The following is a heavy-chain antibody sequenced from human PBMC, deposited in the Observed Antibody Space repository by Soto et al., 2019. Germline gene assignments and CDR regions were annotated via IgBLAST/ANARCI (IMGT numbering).Heavy chain of an antibody. CDR1: GFTFSTYT. CDR3: ARRGSSQHVGNPLDY. V-gene: IGHV3-48*01. D-gene: IGHD5-18*01. J-gene: IGHJ4*02. Sequence: EVQLVESGGGLVQPGGSLRLSCAASGFTFSTYTMNWVRQAPGKGLEWVSYITSSTSSIYYADSVKGRFTISRDDAKNSLYLQMNSLRAEDTAVYFCARRGSSQHVGNPLDYWGQGTLVTVSS. CDR2: ITSSTSSI.